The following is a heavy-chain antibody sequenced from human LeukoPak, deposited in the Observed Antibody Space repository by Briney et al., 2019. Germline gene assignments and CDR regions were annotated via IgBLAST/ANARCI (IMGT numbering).Heavy chain of an antibody. CDR1: GFTFSDYA. D-gene: IGHD1/OR15-1a*01. J-gene: IGHJ4*02. V-gene: IGHV3-30*04. Sequence: GESLRLPCAASGFTFSDYAMHWVRQAPGKGLEWVALISYDGTNKYYAESVRGRFTISRDNSQNTLYLYMNSLTGADTSVYYCALTTIGVVYYFDYWGQGTLVTVSS. CDR3: ALTTIGVVYYFDY. CDR2: ISYDGTNK.